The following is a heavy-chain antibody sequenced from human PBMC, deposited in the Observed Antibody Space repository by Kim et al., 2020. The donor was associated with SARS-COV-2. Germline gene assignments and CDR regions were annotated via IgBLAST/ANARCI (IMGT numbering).Heavy chain of an antibody. J-gene: IGHJ6*02. V-gene: IGHV5-10-1*01. CDR3: AVYSSSWLRATYYYYGMDV. CDR1: GYSFTSYW. Sequence: GESLKISCKGSGYSFTSYWISWVRQMPGKGLEWMGRIDPSDSYTNYSPSFQGHVTISADKSISTAYLQWSRLKASDTAMYYCAVYSSSWLRATYYYYGMDVWGQGTTVTVSS. D-gene: IGHD6-13*01. CDR2: IDPSDSYT.